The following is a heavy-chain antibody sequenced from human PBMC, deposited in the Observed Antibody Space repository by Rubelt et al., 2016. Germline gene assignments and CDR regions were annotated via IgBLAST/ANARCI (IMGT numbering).Heavy chain of an antibody. J-gene: IGHJ4*02. CDR1: GGSISSYY. D-gene: IGHD3-22*01. V-gene: IGHV4-34*10. CDR3: AGRKPTYYYDREY. Sequence: QVQLQESGPGMVKPSETLSLTCPVSGGSISSYYWIWIRQPPGKGLEWIGEINHSGSTNYNPSLKRGVHLKVDTSKNQCSLKLSAVTAADTAVYYCAGRKPTYYYDREYWGQGTLVTVSS. CDR2: INHSGST.